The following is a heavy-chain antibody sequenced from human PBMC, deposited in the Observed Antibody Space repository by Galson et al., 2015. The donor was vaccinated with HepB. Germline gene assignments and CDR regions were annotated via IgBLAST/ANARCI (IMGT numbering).Heavy chain of an antibody. CDR1: GGTFSSYA. CDR2: IIPIFGTA. CDR3: ARAAFATTTVTIRAFDI. Sequence: SVKVSCKASGGTFSSYAISWVRQAPGQGLEWMGGIIPIFGTANYAQKFQGRVTITADESTSTAYIELSSLRSEDTAVYYCARAAFATTTVTIRAFDIWGQGTMVTVSS. V-gene: IGHV1-69*13. J-gene: IGHJ3*02. D-gene: IGHD4-17*01.